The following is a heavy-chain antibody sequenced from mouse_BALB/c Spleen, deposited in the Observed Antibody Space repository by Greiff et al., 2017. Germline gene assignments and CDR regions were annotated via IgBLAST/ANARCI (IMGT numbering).Heavy chain of an antibody. CDR1: GYSITSDYA. CDR3: ARSYDYEAWFAY. Sequence: EVKLMESGPGLVKPSQSLSLTCTVTGYSITSDYAWNWIRQFPGNKLEWMGYISYSGSTSYNPSLKSRISITRDTSKNQFFLQLNSVTTEDTATYYCARSYDYEAWFAYWGQGTLVTVSA. J-gene: IGHJ3*01. D-gene: IGHD2-4*01. CDR2: ISYSGST. V-gene: IGHV3-2*02.